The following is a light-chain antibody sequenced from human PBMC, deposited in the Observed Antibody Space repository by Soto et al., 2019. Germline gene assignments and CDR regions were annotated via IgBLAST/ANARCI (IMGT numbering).Light chain of an antibody. CDR1: QSVSSKS. J-gene: IGKJ5*01. V-gene: IGKV3-20*01. Sequence: EIALTQSPGTLSLSPRERATLSCRASQSVSSKSVAWYQQQPGQAPRLLIYVAFTRATDIPYRVSGSGSRTGSSLSIRRPGPEYLAVYYCQQFGPSQLTLGQGTRLEMK. CDR3: QQFGPSQLT. CDR2: VAF.